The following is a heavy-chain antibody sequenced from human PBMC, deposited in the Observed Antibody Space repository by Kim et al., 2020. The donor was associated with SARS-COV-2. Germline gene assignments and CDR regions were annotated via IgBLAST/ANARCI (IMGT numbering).Heavy chain of an antibody. CDR2: INHSGST. CDR1: GGSFSGYY. V-gene: IGHV4-34*01. CDR3: ARGPDTVVVVAATYFDS. D-gene: IGHD2-15*01. J-gene: IGHJ4*01. Sequence: SETLSLTCAVYGGSFSGYYWSWIRQPPGKGLEWIGEINHSGSTNYNPSLKSRVTISVDTSKNQFSLKLSSVTAADTAVYYCARGPDTVVVVAATYFDSWG.